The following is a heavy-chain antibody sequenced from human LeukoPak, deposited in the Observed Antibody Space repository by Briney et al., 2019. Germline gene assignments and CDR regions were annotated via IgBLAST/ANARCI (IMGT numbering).Heavy chain of an antibody. Sequence: SVKVSCKASGGTFSSYAISWVRQAPGQGLEWMGGIIPIFGTANYAQKFQGRVTITADESTSTAYMELSSLRSEDTAVYYCARADCSGGSCYSGGLYYYYGMDVWGQGTTVTVSS. V-gene: IGHV1-69*13. J-gene: IGHJ6*02. CDR2: IIPIFGTA. CDR3: ARADCSGGSCYSGGLYYYYGMDV. CDR1: GGTFSSYA. D-gene: IGHD2-15*01.